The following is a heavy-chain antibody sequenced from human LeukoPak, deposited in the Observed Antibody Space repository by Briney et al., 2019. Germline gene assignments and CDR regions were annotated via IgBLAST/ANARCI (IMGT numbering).Heavy chain of an antibody. CDR2: IYHSGST. CDR1: GGSISGYQ. J-gene: IGHJ4*02. CDR3: ARDQGAFYSRSWLDY. D-gene: IGHD6-13*01. Sequence: PSETLSLTCTVSGGSISGYQWSWIRQPPGKGLEGIGYIYHSGSTNYNPSLKSRVTISVDTSKNQFSLRLTSVTAADTAVYYCARDQGAFYSRSWLDYWGQGTLVTVSS. V-gene: IGHV4-59*01.